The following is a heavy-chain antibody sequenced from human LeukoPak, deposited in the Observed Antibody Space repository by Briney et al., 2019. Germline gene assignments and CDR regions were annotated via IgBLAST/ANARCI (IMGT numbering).Heavy chain of an antibody. J-gene: IGHJ3*01. V-gene: IGHV4-59*01. CDR2: VYYTGST. CDR3: ARISSSNWYNERGAFDV. CDR1: GVSISSYY. D-gene: IGHD6-13*01. Sequence: SETLSLTCTVSGVSISSYYWSWVRQPPGKGLEWLGFVYYTGSTSYSPSLKSRVTISVDTSKNQFSLKLRSVTAADTAVYYCARISSSNWYNERGAFDVWGQGTMVTVSS.